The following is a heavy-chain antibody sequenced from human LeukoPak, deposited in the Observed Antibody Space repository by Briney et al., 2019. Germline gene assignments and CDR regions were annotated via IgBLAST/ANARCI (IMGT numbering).Heavy chain of an antibody. CDR1: GGTFSSYA. CDR2: ISGYNGNT. CDR3: ARGGSRSPRDAFDI. D-gene: IGHD3-16*01. J-gene: IGHJ3*02. Sequence: GSSVKVSCKASGGTFSSYAISWVRQAPGQGLEWVGWISGYNGNTKDAQNLQGRVTMTRDMSTSTVYMELSSLRSEDTAVYFCARGGSRSPRDAFDIWGQGTMVTVSS. V-gene: IGHV1-18*01.